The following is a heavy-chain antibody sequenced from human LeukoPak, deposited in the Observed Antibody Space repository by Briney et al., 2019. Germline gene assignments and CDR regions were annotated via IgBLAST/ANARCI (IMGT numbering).Heavy chain of an antibody. CDR2: IRYDGSNK. J-gene: IGHJ4*02. CDR1: GFTFSSYG. Sequence: GGSLRLSCAASGFTFSSYGMHWVRQAPGKGLEWVAFIRYDGSNKYYADSVKGRFTISRDNSKNTLYLQMHTLRAEDTAVYYCARDLTSSWYGFDYWGQGTLVTVS. V-gene: IGHV3-30*02. D-gene: IGHD6-13*01. CDR3: ARDLTSSWYGFDY.